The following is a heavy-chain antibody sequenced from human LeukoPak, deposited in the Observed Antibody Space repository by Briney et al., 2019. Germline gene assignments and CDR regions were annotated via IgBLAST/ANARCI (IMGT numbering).Heavy chain of an antibody. CDR2: IYYSGST. CDR3: ARGWVPTGHWYFDL. V-gene: IGHV4-39*07. Sequence: PSETLSLTCTVSGGSISSSSYYWGWIRPPPGQGLEWIGTIYYSGSTYYNPSLKSRVTISVDTSKNQFSLKLSSVTAADTAVYFCARGWVPTGHWYFDLWGRGTLVTVSS. CDR1: GGSISSSSYY. D-gene: IGHD1-14*01. J-gene: IGHJ2*01.